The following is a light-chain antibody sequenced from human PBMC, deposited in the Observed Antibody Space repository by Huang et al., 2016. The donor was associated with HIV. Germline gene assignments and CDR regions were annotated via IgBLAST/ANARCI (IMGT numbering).Light chain of an antibody. V-gene: IGKV3-20*01. CDR3: QQYSGSSFT. Sequence: EIVLTQSPGTLSLSPGERATLSCRASQSVDSSFLAWYQQKPGQAPTLLIYGASSRAAGIPDRFGGSVSGTDFTLTISRLEPEDFAMYYCQQYSGSSFTFGPGTKVDIK. CDR2: GAS. CDR1: QSVDSSF. J-gene: IGKJ3*01.